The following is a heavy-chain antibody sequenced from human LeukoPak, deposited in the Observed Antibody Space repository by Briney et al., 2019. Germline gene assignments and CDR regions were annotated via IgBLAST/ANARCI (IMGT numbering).Heavy chain of an antibody. Sequence: GGSLRLSCTASGFTFSSYTMHWIRQAPGKGLEWVSSISGSNSYIFYADSVKGRFTVSRDNAKDSLYLQMNSLRAEDTAVYYCARALTTLTYEGYWGQGTLVTVSS. CDR2: ISGSNSYI. D-gene: IGHD1-1*01. J-gene: IGHJ4*02. CDR3: ARALTTLTYEGY. CDR1: GFTFSSYT. V-gene: IGHV3-21*01.